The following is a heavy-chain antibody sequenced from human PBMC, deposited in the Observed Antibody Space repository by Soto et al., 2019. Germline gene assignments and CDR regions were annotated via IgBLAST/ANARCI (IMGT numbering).Heavy chain of an antibody. J-gene: IGHJ6*02. V-gene: IGHV3-30-3*01. D-gene: IGHD2-15*01. CDR1: GFTFSSYA. CDR2: ISYDGNNK. CDR3: ARAECDGGSCYTLVGLRYGMDV. Sequence: QVQLVESGGGVVQPGRSLRLSCAASGFTFSSYAMYWVRQAPGKGLEWVAVISYDGNNKYYADSVKGRFTISRDNSKNTLYLQMNSLSAEDTAVYYCARAECDGGSCYTLVGLRYGMDVWGQGTTVTVSS.